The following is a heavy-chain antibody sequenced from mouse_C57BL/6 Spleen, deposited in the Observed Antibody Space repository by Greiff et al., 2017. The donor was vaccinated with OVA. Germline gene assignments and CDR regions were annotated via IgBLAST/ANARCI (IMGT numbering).Heavy chain of an antibody. J-gene: IGHJ1*03. CDR1: GYAFSSSW. V-gene: IGHV1-82*01. CDR2: IYPGDGDT. D-gene: IGHD1-1*01. CDR3: AVNYYGSSWYFDV. Sequence: VQLQQSGPELVKPGASVKISCKASGYAFSSSWMNWVKQRPGKGLEWIGRIYPGDGDTNYNGKFKGKATLTADKSSSTAYMQLSSLTSEDSAVDFCAVNYYGSSWYFDVWGTGTTVTVSS.